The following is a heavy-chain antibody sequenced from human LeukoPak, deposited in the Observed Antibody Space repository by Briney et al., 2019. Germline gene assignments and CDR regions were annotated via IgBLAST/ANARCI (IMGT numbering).Heavy chain of an antibody. CDR3: ARGTWNSGNY. J-gene: IGHJ4*02. CDR1: GYTFTSYY. CDR2: INPSGGST. V-gene: IGHV1-46*01. D-gene: IGHD1-7*01. Sequence: ASXXXSCKAPGYTFTSYYMHWVRQAPGQGLEWMGIINPSGGSTSYAQKFQGRVTITRDTSTSTVYMELSSLRSEDTAVYYCARGTWNSGNYWGQGTLVTVSS.